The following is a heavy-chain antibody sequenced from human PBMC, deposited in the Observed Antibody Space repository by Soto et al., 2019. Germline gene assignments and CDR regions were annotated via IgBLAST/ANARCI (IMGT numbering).Heavy chain of an antibody. CDR3: ARDSVTMIPYAFDI. V-gene: IGHV4-61*01. CDR2: IYYSGST. CDR1: GGSVSSGSYY. Sequence: PSETLSLTCTVSGGSVSSGSYYWSWIRQPPGKGLEWIGYIYYSGSTNYNPSLKSRVTISVDTSKNQFSLKLSSVTAADTAVYYCARDSVTMIPYAFDIWGQGTMVTVSS. D-gene: IGHD3-22*01. J-gene: IGHJ3*02.